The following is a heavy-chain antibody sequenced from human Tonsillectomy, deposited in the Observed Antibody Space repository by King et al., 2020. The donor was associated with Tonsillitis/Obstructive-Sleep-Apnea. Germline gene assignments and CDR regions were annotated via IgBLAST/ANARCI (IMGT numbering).Heavy chain of an antibody. Sequence: VQLQESGPGLVKPSETLSLTCTVSGGSISSYYWSWIRQPPGKGLEWIGYIYYSGSTNYNPSLKSRVTISVDTSKNQFSLKLSSVTAADTAVYYCARYPTDKHGALDIWGQGTMVTVSS. J-gene: IGHJ3*02. CDR2: IYYSGST. D-gene: IGHD4-17*01. CDR3: ARYPTDKHGALDI. CDR1: GGSISSYY. V-gene: IGHV4-59*01.